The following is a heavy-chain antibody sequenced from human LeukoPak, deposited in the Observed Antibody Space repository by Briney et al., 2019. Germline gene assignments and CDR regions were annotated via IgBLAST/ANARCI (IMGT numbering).Heavy chain of an antibody. D-gene: IGHD3-22*01. CDR2: IYYSGST. J-gene: IGHJ1*01. V-gene: IGHV4-59*08. CDR1: GFTVSSNY. CDR3: ARVVQSTDSSGLYLPEYFQH. Sequence: GSLRLSCAASGFTVSSNYMSWVRQPPGKGLEWIGNIYYSGSTDYKSSLRSRVTISVDTSKNEFSLRLSSVTAADTAVYYCARVVQSTDSSGLYLPEYFQHWGQGTLVTVSS.